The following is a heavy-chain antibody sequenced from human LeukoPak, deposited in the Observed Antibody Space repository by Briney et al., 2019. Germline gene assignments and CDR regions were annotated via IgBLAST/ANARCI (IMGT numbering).Heavy chain of an antibody. CDR3: AREERRDDYKFDY. CDR2: ISYSGSTYT. Sequence: SETLSLTCTVSDGSISSGDYYWSWIRQPPGKGLEWIGYISYSGSTYTYYNPSLKSRVTISVDTSKNQFSLKLSSVTAADTAVYYCAREERRDDYKFDYWGQGTLITVSS. D-gene: IGHD5-24*01. V-gene: IGHV4-30-4*08. J-gene: IGHJ4*02. CDR1: DGSISSGDYY.